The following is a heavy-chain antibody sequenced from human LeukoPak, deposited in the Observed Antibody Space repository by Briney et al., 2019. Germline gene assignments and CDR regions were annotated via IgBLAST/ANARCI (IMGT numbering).Heavy chain of an antibody. Sequence: GGSLRLSCAASGFTFDDYAMHWVRQAPGKGLEWVSGISWNSGSIGYADSVKGRFTISRDNAKNSPYLQMNSLRAEDTALYYCAKAGYGSGSYYFDYWGQGTLVTVSS. CDR2: ISWNSGSI. CDR1: GFTFDDYA. CDR3: AKAGYGSGSYYFDY. J-gene: IGHJ4*02. D-gene: IGHD3-10*01. V-gene: IGHV3-9*01.